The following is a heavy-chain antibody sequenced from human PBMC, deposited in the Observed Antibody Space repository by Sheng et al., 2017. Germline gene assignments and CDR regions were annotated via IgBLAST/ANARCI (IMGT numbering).Heavy chain of an antibody. Sequence: QVQLVQSGAEVKKPGSSVKVSCKASGGTFSSYAISWVRQAPGQGLEWMGGIIPILGIANYAQKFQGRVTITADKSTSTAYMELSSLRSEDTAVYYCARELERRPGALWYWGQGTLVTVSS. CDR2: IIPILGIA. CDR1: GGTFSSYA. CDR3: ARELERRPGALWY. D-gene: IGHD1-1*01. V-gene: IGHV1-69*04. J-gene: IGHJ4*02.